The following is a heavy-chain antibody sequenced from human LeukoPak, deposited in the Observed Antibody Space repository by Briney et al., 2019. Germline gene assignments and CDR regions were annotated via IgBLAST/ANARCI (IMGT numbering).Heavy chain of an antibody. CDR3: AKCMVRGVIITRGAFDI. Sequence: GGSLRLSCAASGFTFISYAMSWVRQAPGKGLEWVSAISGSGGSTYYADSVKGRFTISRDNSKNTLYLQMNSMRAEDTAVYYCAKCMVRGVIITRGAFDIWGQGTMVTVSS. V-gene: IGHV3-23*01. CDR2: ISGSGGST. J-gene: IGHJ3*02. CDR1: GFTFISYA. D-gene: IGHD3-10*01.